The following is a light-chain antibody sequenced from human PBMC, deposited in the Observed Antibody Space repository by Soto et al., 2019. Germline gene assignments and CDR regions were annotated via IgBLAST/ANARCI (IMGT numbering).Light chain of an antibody. J-gene: IGKJ1*01. V-gene: IGKV3-15*01. Sequence: EIVMTQSPATLSVSPGERATLSCRASQSVSSNLAWYQQKPCHAPRLLIYGASTRATGIPARFSGSGSGTEFTLTISSLQSEDFAVYSCQQYNNWPPWTFGQGTKVEIK. CDR2: GAS. CDR3: QQYNNWPPWT. CDR1: QSVSSN.